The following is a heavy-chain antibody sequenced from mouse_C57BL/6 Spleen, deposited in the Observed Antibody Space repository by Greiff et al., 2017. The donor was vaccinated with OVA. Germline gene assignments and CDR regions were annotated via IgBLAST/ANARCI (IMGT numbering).Heavy chain of an antibody. V-gene: IGHV5-17*01. CDR3: ARRDGYYVYYAMDY. CDR2: ISSGSSTI. J-gene: IGHJ4*01. Sequence: DVHLVESGGGLVKPGGSLKLSCAASGFTFSDYGMHWVRQAPEKGLEWVAYISSGSSTIYYADTVKGRFTISRDNAKNTLFLQMTSLRSEDTAMYYCARRDGYYVYYAMDYWGQGTSVTVSS. CDR1: GFTFSDYG. D-gene: IGHD2-3*01.